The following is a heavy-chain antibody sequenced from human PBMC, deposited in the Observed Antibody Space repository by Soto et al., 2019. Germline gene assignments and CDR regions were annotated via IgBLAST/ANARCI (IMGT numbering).Heavy chain of an antibody. CDR1: GGTFSSYT. D-gene: IGHD2-21*02. Sequence: QVQLVQSGAEVKKPGSSVKVSCKASGGTFSSYTISWVRQAPGQGLEWMGRIIPILGIAKYAQKFQGRVTITADKSTSSAYMGISSLRDEDTALYYCARDPPYCGGDCYSDYFDYWGQGTLVTVSS. J-gene: IGHJ4*02. CDR3: ARDPPYCGGDCYSDYFDY. V-gene: IGHV1-69*08. CDR2: IIPILGIA.